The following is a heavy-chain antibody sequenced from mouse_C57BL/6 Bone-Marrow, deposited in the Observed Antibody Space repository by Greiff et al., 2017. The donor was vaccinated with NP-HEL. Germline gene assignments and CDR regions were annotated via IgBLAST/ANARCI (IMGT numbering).Heavy chain of an antibody. J-gene: IGHJ2*01. CDR1: GFNIKDDY. V-gene: IGHV14-4*01. Sequence: EVQLQQSGAELVRPGASVKLSCTASGFNIKDDYTHWVKQRPEQGLEWIGWIDPENGDTEYASKFQGKATITADTSSNTAYLQLSSLTSEDTAVYYCTSPLLYFDYWGQGTTLTVSS. D-gene: IGHD1-1*01. CDR2: IDPENGDT. CDR3: TSPLLYFDY.